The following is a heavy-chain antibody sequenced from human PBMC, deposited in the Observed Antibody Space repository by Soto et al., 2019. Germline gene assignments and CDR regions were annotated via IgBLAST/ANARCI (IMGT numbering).Heavy chain of an antibody. D-gene: IGHD2-2*01. CDR1: GGSVSSGSYY. CDR3: ARDNRIVVVPAAKPEGWFDP. V-gene: IGHV4-61*01. CDR2: IYYSGST. J-gene: IGHJ5*02. Sequence: SETLSLTCTVSGGSVSSGSYYWSWIRQPPGKGLEWIGYIYYSGSTNYNPSLKSRVTISVDTSKNQFSLKLSSVTAADTAVYYCARDNRIVVVPAAKPEGWFDPWGQGTLVTVPS.